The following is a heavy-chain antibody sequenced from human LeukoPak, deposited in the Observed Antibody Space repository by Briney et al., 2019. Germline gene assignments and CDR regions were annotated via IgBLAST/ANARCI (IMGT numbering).Heavy chain of an antibody. CDR2: IIPIFGTA. V-gene: IGHV1-69*13. CDR1: GGTFSSYA. D-gene: IGHD4-17*01. J-gene: IGHJ4*02. Sequence: GASVKVSCKVSGGTFSSYAISWVRQAPGQGLEWMGGIIPIFGTANYAQKFQGRVTITADESTSTAYMELSSLRSEDTAVYYCARDPMYDDYGDYGHFDYWGQGTLVTVSS. CDR3: ARDPMYDDYGDYGHFDY.